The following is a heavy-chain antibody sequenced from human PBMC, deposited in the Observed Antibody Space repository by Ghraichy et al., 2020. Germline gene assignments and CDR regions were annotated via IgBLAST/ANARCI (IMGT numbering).Heavy chain of an antibody. CDR1: GGAISNDY. Sequence: GSLRLSCTVSGGAISNDYWCWIRQPAGKGLEWIGRIHISGNTNYNPSLKSRVTLSVDTSKNQFSLKLTSMTAADTAVYYCARDDSFAGGRNWFDPWGPGTLVTVSS. V-gene: IGHV4-4*07. CDR2: IHISGNT. CDR3: ARDDSFAGGRNWFDP. D-gene: IGHD5-18*01. J-gene: IGHJ5*02.